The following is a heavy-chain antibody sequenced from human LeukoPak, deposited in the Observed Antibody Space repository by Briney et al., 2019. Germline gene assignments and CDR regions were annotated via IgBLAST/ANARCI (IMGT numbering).Heavy chain of an antibody. J-gene: IGHJ6*03. V-gene: IGHV3-30*18. CDR1: RFTFSSYG. CDR2: ISYDGSNK. D-gene: IGHD6-13*01. CDR3: AKSVRLSSWRRLGYMDV. Sequence: PGRSLRLSCAASRFTFSSYGMHWVRQAPGKGLEWVAIISYDGSNKYYADSVKGRFTISRDNSKNTLYLQMNSLRAEDTAVYYCAKSVRLSSWRRLGYMDVWGKGTTVTVSS.